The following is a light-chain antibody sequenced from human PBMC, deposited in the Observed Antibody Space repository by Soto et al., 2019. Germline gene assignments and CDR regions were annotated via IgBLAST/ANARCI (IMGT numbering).Light chain of an antibody. J-gene: IGKJ1*01. CDR2: GAS. CDR1: QSVGGTF. Sequence: EIVLTQSPGTLSLSPGEGATLSCRASQSVGGTFLAWYQQKGGQAPRLLIHGASNRATGIPDRFSGSGSGTDFTLNIRRLGPEDFAVYYCQQYGGSPRTFGQGTKVEVK. CDR3: QQYGGSPRT. V-gene: IGKV3-20*01.